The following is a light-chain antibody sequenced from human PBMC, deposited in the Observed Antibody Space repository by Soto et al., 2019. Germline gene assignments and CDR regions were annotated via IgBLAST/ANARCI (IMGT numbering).Light chain of an antibody. CDR3: SSFVGGNTYV. Sequence: QSALTQPPSASGSPGQSVAISCTGTSSDVGGYNYVSWYQQHPGKAPKLMIYEVNKRPSGIPDRFSGSKSGYTAFLTVSGLQAEDEADYYCSSFVGGNTYVFGTGTKLTVL. J-gene: IGLJ1*01. V-gene: IGLV2-8*01. CDR2: EVN. CDR1: SSDVGGYNY.